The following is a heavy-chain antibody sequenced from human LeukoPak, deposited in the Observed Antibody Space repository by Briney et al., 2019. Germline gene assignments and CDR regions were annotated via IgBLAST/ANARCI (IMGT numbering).Heavy chain of an antibody. Sequence: GGSLRLSCAASGFTLEDYGMSWVRQAPGRGREGVSGINWNCWSTGYADSVKGRFTISRDNAKKSLYLQMHSLRAEDTALYHCARAPNAYYYGSGSFLLSTWFDHWGQGTLVTVSS. J-gene: IGHJ5*02. V-gene: IGHV3-20*01. CDR2: INWNCWST. CDR3: ARAPNAYYYGSGSFLLSTWFDH. D-gene: IGHD3-10*01. CDR1: GFTLEDYG.